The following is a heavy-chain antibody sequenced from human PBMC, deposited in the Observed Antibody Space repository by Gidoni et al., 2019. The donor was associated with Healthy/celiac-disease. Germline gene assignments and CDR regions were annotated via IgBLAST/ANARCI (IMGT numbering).Heavy chain of an antibody. Sequence: QVQLQESGPGLVKPSGTLSLTCAVSGGSISSSNWWSWVRQTPGKGLEWIGEIYHSGSTNYNPSLKSRVTISVDKSKNQFSLKLSSVTAADTAVYYCARVADCSSTSCYKVAFDIWGQGTMVTVSS. CDR2: IYHSGST. D-gene: IGHD2-2*02. V-gene: IGHV4-4*02. CDR3: ARVADCSSTSCYKVAFDI. J-gene: IGHJ3*02. CDR1: GGSISSSNW.